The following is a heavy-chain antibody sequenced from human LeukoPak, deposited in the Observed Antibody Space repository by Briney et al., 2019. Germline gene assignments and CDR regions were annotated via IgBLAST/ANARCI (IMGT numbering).Heavy chain of an antibody. V-gene: IGHV3-66*01. D-gene: IGHD6-13*01. CDR1: GFTVSSNY. Sequence: GGSLRLSCAASGFTVSSNYMSWVRQAPGKGLEWVSVIYSCGSTYYADSVKGRFTISRDNSKNTLYLQMNSLRAEDTAVYYCARDPSSSWPQYYFDYWGQGTLVTVSS. CDR2: IYSCGST. CDR3: ARDPSSSWPQYYFDY. J-gene: IGHJ4*02.